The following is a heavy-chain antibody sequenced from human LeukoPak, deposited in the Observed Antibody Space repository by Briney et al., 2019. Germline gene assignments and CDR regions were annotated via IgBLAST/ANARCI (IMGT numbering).Heavy chain of an antibody. CDR2: IKTDGSQI. Sequence: GGSLRLSCAASGFTFSSCWMSWVRQAPGKGLEWVANIKTDGSQIYYVDSVKGRFTISRDNAKNSLYLQMNSLRAEDTAVYYCAVYYSSSGSVDWGQGTLVTVSS. J-gene: IGHJ4*02. D-gene: IGHD3-22*01. CDR1: GFTFSSCW. V-gene: IGHV3-7*01. CDR3: AVYYSSSGSVD.